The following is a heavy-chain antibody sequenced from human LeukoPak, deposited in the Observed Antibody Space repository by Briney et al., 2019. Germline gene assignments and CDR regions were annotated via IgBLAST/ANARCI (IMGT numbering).Heavy chain of an antibody. J-gene: IGHJ4*02. CDR1: GFTFDDYG. V-gene: IGHV3-21*01. Sequence: GGSLRLSCAASGFTFDDYGMNWVRQAPGKGLEWVSSISSSSSYIYYADSVKGRFTISRDNAKNSLYLQMNSLRAEDTAVYYCARTVGYSYAIDYWGQGTLVTVSS. CDR2: ISSSSSYI. CDR3: ARTVGYSYAIDY. D-gene: IGHD5-18*01.